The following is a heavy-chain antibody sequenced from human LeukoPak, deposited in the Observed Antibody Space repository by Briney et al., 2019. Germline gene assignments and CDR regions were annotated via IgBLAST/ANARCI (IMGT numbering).Heavy chain of an antibody. Sequence: GGSLRLSCAASGFTFSSYAIHWVRQAPGKGLEWVAVISYDGSNKYYADSVKGRFTISRDNSKNTLYLQMNSLRAEDTAVYYCARDSSGWYGEGEFDAFDIWGQGTMVTVSS. J-gene: IGHJ3*02. CDR1: GFTFSSYA. CDR3: ARDSSGWYGEGEFDAFDI. CDR2: ISYDGSNK. V-gene: IGHV3-30-3*01. D-gene: IGHD6-19*01.